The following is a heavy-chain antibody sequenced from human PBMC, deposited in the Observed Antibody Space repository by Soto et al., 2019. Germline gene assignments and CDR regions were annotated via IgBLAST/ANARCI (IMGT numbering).Heavy chain of an antibody. CDR1: GFIFSEST. D-gene: IGHD2-15*01. J-gene: IGHJ4*02. V-gene: IGHV3-64D*06. Sequence: PGGSLRLSCSASGFIFSESTIYWVRQVPGKGLEAISAVSTSGRSTYYADSVKDRFTISTDNSKNTLFLQMGSLRPEDTAIYYCVKQAHGLDGVAFDYWGQGTQVTVSS. CDR2: VSTSGRST. CDR3: VKQAHGLDGVAFDY.